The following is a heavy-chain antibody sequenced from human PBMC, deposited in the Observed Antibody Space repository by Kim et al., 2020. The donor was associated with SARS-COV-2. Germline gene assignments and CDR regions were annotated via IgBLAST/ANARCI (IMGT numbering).Heavy chain of an antibody. CDR2: ISSSSSYI. J-gene: IGHJ6*03. CDR1: GFTFSSYS. Sequence: GGSLRLSCAASGFTFSSYSMNWVRQAPGKGLEWVSSISSSSSYIYYADSVKGRFTISRDNAKNSLYLQMNSLRAEDTAVYYCARDRGEDSSSWNGAYYYYYYMDVWGKGTTVTVSS. CDR3: ARDRGEDSSSWNGAYYYYYYMDV. D-gene: IGHD6-13*01. V-gene: IGHV3-21*01.